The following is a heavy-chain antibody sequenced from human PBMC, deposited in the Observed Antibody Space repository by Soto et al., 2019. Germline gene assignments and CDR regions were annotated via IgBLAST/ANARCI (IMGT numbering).Heavy chain of an antibody. CDR2: VNPNNGDT. Sequence: QVQLVQSGAELKKPGASVKVSCKASGYTFSNYDMNWVRQATGQGPEWIGWVNPNNGDTGYAQKLPCPATLTTDISTTTAYMELTSQRSEDTAIYYCAKVSRKGSAIDFDYWGQGTLITVSS. D-gene: IGHD3-10*01. CDR1: GYTFSNYD. CDR3: AKVSRKGSAIDFDY. V-gene: IGHV1-8*01. J-gene: IGHJ4*02.